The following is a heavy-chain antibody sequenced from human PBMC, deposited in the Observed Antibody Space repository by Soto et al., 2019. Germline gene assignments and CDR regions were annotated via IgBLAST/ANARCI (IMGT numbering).Heavy chain of an antibody. V-gene: IGHV3-33*01. D-gene: IGHD6-13*01. CDR1: GGSFSSYG. J-gene: IGHJ4*02. CDR3: APEGRVGQDSSWGDF. CDR2: IWHDGRYE. Sequence: QVQLVESGGGVVQPGRSLRLSCVVSGGSFSSYGMHWVRQAPGKGLEWVASIWHDGRYEFHADAVKGRFAISRDNSKNSLYLQMDSLRVEDTAMYYCAPEGRVGQDSSWGDFWGQGTLVSVSS.